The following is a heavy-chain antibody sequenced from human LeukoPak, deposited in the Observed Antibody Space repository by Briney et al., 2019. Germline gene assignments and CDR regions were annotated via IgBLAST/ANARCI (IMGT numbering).Heavy chain of an antibody. CDR2: ISGSGGST. J-gene: IGHJ4*02. D-gene: IGHD3-22*01. CDR3: AKTVYYYDSRNSYYFDS. Sequence: PGGSLRLSCAASGFTFSSYAMSWVRQAPGKGLEWVSAISGSGGSTYYADSVKGRFTISRDNSKNTLYLQMNSLRAEDTAVYYCAKTVYYYDSRNSYYFDSWGQGALVTVSS. CDR1: GFTFSSYA. V-gene: IGHV3-23*01.